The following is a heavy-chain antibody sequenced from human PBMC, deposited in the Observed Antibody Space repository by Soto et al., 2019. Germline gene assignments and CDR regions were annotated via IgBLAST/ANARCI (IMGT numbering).Heavy chain of an antibody. J-gene: IGHJ4*02. CDR2: IYASGNT. V-gene: IGHV4-4*07. CDR3: ARESRSAAGMVEY. D-gene: IGHD6-13*01. CDR1: GASISNYY. Sequence: QVQLQESGPGLVKPSETLSLTCTVSGASISNYYWSWIRQPAGKGLEWIGRIYASGNTNYNPSLKSRVTMSVDTSKNQFSLNLNSVTAADTAVYYCARESRSAAGMVEYWGQGTLVTVSS.